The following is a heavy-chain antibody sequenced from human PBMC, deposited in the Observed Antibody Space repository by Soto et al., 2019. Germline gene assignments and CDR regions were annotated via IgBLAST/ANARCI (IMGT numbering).Heavy chain of an antibody. CDR2: INSDGSTK. CDR3: VRDRGKSDSFNV. Sequence: GGSLRLSCEASGYTFIPFWMHWVCQAPGKGLVWVSHINSDGSTKLYADSVKGRFTISRDNAKNTLYLQMNSVKADDTAVYYCVRDRGKSDSFNVWGRGTMVTVSS. D-gene: IGHD3-10*01. J-gene: IGHJ3*01. V-gene: IGHV3-74*01. CDR1: GYTFIPFW.